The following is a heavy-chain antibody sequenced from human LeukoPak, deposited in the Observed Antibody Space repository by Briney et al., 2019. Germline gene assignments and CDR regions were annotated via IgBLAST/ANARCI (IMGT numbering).Heavy chain of an antibody. J-gene: IGHJ4*02. Sequence: SETLSLTCAVYGGSFSGYYWSWIRQPPGKGLEWIGEINHSGGTNYNPSLKSRVTISVDTSKNQFSLKLSSVTAADTAVYYCARRGTAYCRGGNCYSDKYFDYWGQGAQVTVSS. V-gene: IGHV4-34*01. CDR1: GGSFSGYY. CDR2: INHSGGT. D-gene: IGHD2-15*01. CDR3: ARRGTAYCRGGNCYSDKYFDY.